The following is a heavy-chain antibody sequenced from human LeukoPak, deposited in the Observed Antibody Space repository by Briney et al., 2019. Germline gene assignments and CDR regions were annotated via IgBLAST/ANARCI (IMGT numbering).Heavy chain of an antibody. CDR1: GGSISSYY. Sequence: SETLSLTCTVSGGSISSYYWSWIRQPPGKGLEWIGYIYYSGSTNYNPSLKSRVTISVDTSKNQFSLKLSSVTAADTAVYYCARHPGPVTAIQGAFDIWGQGTMVTVSS. D-gene: IGHD2-21*02. J-gene: IGHJ3*02. CDR2: IYYSGST. V-gene: IGHV4-59*01. CDR3: ARHPGPVTAIQGAFDI.